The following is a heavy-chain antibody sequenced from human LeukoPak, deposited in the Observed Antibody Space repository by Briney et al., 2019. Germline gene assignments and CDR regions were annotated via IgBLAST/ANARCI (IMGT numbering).Heavy chain of an antibody. V-gene: IGHV4-59*01. D-gene: IGHD5-12*01. Sequence: TSETLSLTCTVSGXSISSYYWSWIRQPPGKGLEWIGYIYYSGSTNYNPSLKSRVTISVDTSKNQFSLKLSSVTAADTAVYYCARVEEWLRLDYWGQGTLVTVSS. CDR2: IYYSGST. CDR1: GXSISSYY. J-gene: IGHJ4*02. CDR3: ARVEEWLRLDY.